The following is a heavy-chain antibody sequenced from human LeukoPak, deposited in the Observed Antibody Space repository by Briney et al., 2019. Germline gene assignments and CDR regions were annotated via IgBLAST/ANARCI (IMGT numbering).Heavy chain of an antibody. Sequence: ASVKVSCKASGYTFTSYYMHWMRQAPGQGLEWMGIINPSGGSTSYAQKFQGRVTMTRDTSTSTVYMELSSLRSEDTAVYYCARASYPLWFGELFFAGPGYWGQGTLDTVSS. CDR2: INPSGGST. D-gene: IGHD3-10*01. J-gene: IGHJ4*02. CDR3: ARASYPLWFGELFFAGPGY. CDR1: GYTFTSYY. V-gene: IGHV1-46*01.